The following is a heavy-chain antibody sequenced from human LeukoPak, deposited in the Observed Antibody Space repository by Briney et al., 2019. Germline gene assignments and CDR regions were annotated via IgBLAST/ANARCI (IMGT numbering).Heavy chain of an antibody. CDR1: DGSISSYY. J-gene: IGHJ4*02. Sequence: SETLSLTCTVSDGSISSYYWSWIRQPPGKGLEWIGYIYYSGSTNYNPSLKSRVIISVDTSKNQFSLKVSSVTAADTAVYYCASSRQQLAYYFDYWGQGTLVTVSS. V-gene: IGHV4-59*01. CDR2: IYYSGST. D-gene: IGHD6-13*01. CDR3: ASSRQQLAYYFDY.